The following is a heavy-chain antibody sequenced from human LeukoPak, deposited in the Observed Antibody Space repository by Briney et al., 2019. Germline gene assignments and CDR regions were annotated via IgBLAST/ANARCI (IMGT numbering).Heavy chain of an antibody. Sequence: SQTLSLTCTVSGGSISSGSYYWSWIRRPAGKGLEWIGRIYTSGSTNYNPSLKSRVTISVDTSKNQFSLKLSSVTAADTAVYYCARGYDSSGYYYDNWFDPWGQGNLVTVSS. CDR2: IYTSGST. V-gene: IGHV4-61*02. J-gene: IGHJ5*02. D-gene: IGHD3-22*01. CDR1: GGSISSGSYY. CDR3: ARGYDSSGYYYDNWFDP.